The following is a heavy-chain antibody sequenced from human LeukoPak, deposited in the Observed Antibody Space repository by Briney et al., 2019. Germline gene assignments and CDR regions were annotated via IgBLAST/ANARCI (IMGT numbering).Heavy chain of an antibody. Sequence: SETLSLTCTVSGGSISSGDYYWSWIRQPPGKGLEWIGYIYYSGSTYYNPSLKSRVTISVDTSKNQFSLKLSSVTAADTAVYYCARGVPMVRGVTYFDYWGRGTLVTVSS. V-gene: IGHV4-30-4*01. CDR3: ARGVPMVRGVTYFDY. J-gene: IGHJ4*02. CDR1: GGSISSGDYY. CDR2: IYYSGST. D-gene: IGHD3-10*01.